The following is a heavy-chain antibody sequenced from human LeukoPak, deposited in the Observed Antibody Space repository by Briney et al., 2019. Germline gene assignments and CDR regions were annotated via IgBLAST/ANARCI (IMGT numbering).Heavy chain of an antibody. Sequence: SVKVSCKASGGTFSSYAISWVRQAPGQGLEWMGGIIPIFGTANYAQKFQGRVTITADESTSTAYMELSSLRSEDTAVYYCARGIFRFGVVINNWFDPWGQGTLVTVSS. CDR3: ARGIFRFGVVINNWFDP. CDR2: IIPIFGTA. J-gene: IGHJ5*02. D-gene: IGHD3-3*01. V-gene: IGHV1-69*01. CDR1: GGTFSSYA.